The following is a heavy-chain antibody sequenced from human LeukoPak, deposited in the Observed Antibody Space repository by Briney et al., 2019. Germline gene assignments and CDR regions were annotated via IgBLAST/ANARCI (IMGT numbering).Heavy chain of an antibody. V-gene: IGHV3-23*01. CDR2: VSGSGTST. CDR3: AKEGVNYYDSSGYAVY. Sequence: PGGSLRLSCAGSGFTFINYGMIWVRQAPGKGLEWVSSVSGSGTSTHYADSVKGRFTISRDNSKNTLYLQMNSLRVEDTAVYYCAKEGVNYYDSSGYAVYWGQGTLVTVSS. J-gene: IGHJ4*02. D-gene: IGHD3-22*01. CDR1: GFTFINYG.